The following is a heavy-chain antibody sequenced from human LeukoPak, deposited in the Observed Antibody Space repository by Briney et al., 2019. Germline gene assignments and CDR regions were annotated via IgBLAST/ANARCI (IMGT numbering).Heavy chain of an antibody. CDR1: GGSISSGSYY. Sequence: PSETVSLTCTVSGGSISSGSYYWSWIRQPAGKGLEWIGRIYTSGSTNYNPSLKSRVTISLDTSKNQFSLKLRSVTPADTAVYYCARRTAAGKGAFDYWGQGTLVTVSS. J-gene: IGHJ4*02. CDR3: ARRTAAGKGAFDY. CDR2: IYTSGST. V-gene: IGHV4-61*02. D-gene: IGHD6-13*01.